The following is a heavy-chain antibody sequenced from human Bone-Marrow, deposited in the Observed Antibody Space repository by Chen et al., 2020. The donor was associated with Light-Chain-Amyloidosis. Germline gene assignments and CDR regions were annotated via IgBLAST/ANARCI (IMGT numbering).Heavy chain of an antibody. J-gene: IGHJ4*02. D-gene: IGHD3-10*01. CDR2: IDPKSGDT. CDR1: GYTFTGYY. CDR3: ATAPSYWYGD. Sequence: QVQLVQSGSEVKKPGASVTVSCRASGYTFTGYYIHWVRQAPGQGLEWMGRIDPKSGDTNYAQKFQGRVTMTGDATITAAHIELTNLGYDDTAVYYCATAPSYWYGDWGQGTLVTVSS. V-gene: IGHV1-2*06.